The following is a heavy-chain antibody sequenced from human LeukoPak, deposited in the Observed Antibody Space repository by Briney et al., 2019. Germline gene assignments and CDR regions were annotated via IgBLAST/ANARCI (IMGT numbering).Heavy chain of an antibody. CDR1: GITFSNYA. V-gene: IGHV3-23*01. J-gene: IGHJ5*02. CDR3: AKDFWSFGVDSSSFGH. Sequence: QPGGSLRLSCTASGITFSNYAMNWVRQAPGKGLEWVSVISGGGGSTNYADSVKGRFTISRDNSKNTLYLQMNSLRAEDTAVYYCAKDFWSFGVDSSSFGHWGQGTLVTVSS. D-gene: IGHD6-13*01. CDR2: ISGGGGST.